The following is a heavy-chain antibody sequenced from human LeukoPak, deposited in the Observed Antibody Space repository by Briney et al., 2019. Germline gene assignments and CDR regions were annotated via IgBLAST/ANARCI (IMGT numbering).Heavy chain of an antibody. J-gene: IGHJ6*02. CDR2: TYYRSKWYN. Sequence: SQTLSLTCAISGDSVSSNSAAWNWIRQSPSRGLEWLGRTYYRSKWYNDYAVSVKSRITINPDTSKNQFSLQLNSVTPEDTAVYYCARDVGYSGSYGGYYGMDVWGQGTTVTVSS. CDR3: ARDVGYSGSYGGYYGMDV. CDR1: GDSVSSNSAA. D-gene: IGHD1-26*01. V-gene: IGHV6-1*01.